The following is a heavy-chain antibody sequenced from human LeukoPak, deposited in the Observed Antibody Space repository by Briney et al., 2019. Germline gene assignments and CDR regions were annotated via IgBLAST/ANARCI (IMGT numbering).Heavy chain of an antibody. V-gene: IGHV3-9*01. J-gene: IGHJ4*02. CDR3: AKDIGNRGYSYGYYFDY. CDR2: ISWNSGSI. Sequence: GGSLRLSCAASGFTFDDYAMHWVRQAPGKGLEWVSGISWNSGSIGYADSVKGRFTISRVNAKNSLYLQMNSLRAEDTALYYCAKDIGNRGYSYGYYFDYWGQGTLVTVSS. D-gene: IGHD5-18*01. CDR1: GFTFDDYA.